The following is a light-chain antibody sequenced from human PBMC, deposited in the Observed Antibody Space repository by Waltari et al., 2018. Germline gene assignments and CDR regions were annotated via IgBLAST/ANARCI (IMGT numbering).Light chain of an antibody. CDR3: SSYASSSTLV. Sequence: QSALTQPASVSGSPGQSITISCTGTSSDVGGYNYVSWYQQYPGKAPKLLIYDVSNRPSGVSNRFSGSKSGNTASLTISGLQAEDEADYSCSSYASSSTLVFGSGTKVTVL. CDR2: DVS. CDR1: SSDVGGYNY. V-gene: IGLV2-14*03. J-gene: IGLJ1*01.